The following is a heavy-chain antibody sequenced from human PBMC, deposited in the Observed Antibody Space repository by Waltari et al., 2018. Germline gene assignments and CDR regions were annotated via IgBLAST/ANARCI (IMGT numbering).Heavy chain of an antibody. Sequence: QVQLQESGPGLVKPSATLSLTCTVSGGSLSSHYWSWIRQPPGKGLEWIGYIYYSGSTNYNPSLKSRVTISVDTSKNQFSLKLSSVTAADTAVYYCARGMLRFLEWFAGTDAFDIWGQGTMVTVSS. V-gene: IGHV4-59*11. D-gene: IGHD3-3*01. J-gene: IGHJ3*02. CDR2: IYYSGST. CDR3: ARGMLRFLEWFAGTDAFDI. CDR1: GGSLSSHY.